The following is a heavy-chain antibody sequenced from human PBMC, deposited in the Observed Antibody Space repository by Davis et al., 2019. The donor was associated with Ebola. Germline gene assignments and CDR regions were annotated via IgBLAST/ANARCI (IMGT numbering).Heavy chain of an antibody. J-gene: IGHJ4*02. D-gene: IGHD4-17*01. CDR1: GFRFSSHW. V-gene: IGHV5-51*01. CDR2: IFPDDSDA. CDR3: ARGAGDGDYVDY. Sequence: GGSLRLSCKDSGFRFSSHWIAWVRQMPGKGLEWMGFIFPDDSDATYSPSFQGQVTFSVDKSIRTAYLHWNSLKASDTAMYYCARGAGDGDYVDYWGQGTLVTVSS.